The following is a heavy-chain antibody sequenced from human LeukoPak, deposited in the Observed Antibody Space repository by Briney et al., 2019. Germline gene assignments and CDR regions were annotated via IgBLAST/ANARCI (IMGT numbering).Heavy chain of an antibody. D-gene: IGHD2-2*01. CDR2: ISSSSSTI. J-gene: IGHJ3*02. V-gene: IGHV3-48*01. Sequence: GSLRLSCAASGFTFSSYSMNWVRQAPGKGLEWVSYISSSSSTIYYADSVKGRFTISRDNAKNSLYLQMNSLRAEDTAVYYCARDGGIVVVPAAPEGFDIWGQGTMVTVSS. CDR1: GFTFSSYS. CDR3: ARDGGIVVVPAAPEGFDI.